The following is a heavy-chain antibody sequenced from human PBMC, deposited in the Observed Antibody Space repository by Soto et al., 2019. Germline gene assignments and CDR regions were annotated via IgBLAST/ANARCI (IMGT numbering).Heavy chain of an antibody. Sequence: SETLSLTCSVSGASMSRFFWTWIRQSPGKELEWIGYVLDSGSTDYNPSLNHRVSISVDTSRNQFSLKLASVTAADTAFYYCARGHTTRQTGWFDPWGQGTLVTVSS. CDR2: VLDSGST. J-gene: IGHJ5*02. CDR3: ARGHTTRQTGWFDP. V-gene: IGHV4-59*01. D-gene: IGHD4-4*01. CDR1: GASMSRFF.